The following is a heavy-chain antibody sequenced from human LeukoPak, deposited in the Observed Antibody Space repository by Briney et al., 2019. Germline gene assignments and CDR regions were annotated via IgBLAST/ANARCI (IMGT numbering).Heavy chain of an antibody. CDR2: FRTTTDGGTG. J-gene: IGHJ4*02. CDR1: GFTLSKPW. D-gene: IGHD4-23*01. CDR3: VTPLRWELSNEY. Sequence: GGPLRLSCAPLGFTLSKPWMPWVGQTPGRGLEWVAFFRTTTDGGTGEYAAPVKGRFTISRDVSINTLFLQMSSLKIEDTAVYYCVTPLRWELSNEYWGQGTLITVSS. V-gene: IGHV3-15*01.